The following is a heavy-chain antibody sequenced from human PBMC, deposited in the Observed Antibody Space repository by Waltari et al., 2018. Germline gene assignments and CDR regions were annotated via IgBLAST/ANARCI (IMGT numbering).Heavy chain of an antibody. D-gene: IGHD2-8*02. Sequence: QVQLQQWGAGQLQPSETLSLTCAVFGGSFSGYYWGWIRQPPGKGLEWIGEINHNGNRNYNPSLRSRITMLLDTSRSQFSLKVNSVTAADTAVYYCVRLEDCSGPGGNCYYGDSFALDVWGQGTTVTVSS. J-gene: IGHJ6*02. V-gene: IGHV4-34*02. CDR1: GGSFSGYY. CDR3: VRLEDCSGPGGNCYYGDSFALDV. CDR2: INHNGNR.